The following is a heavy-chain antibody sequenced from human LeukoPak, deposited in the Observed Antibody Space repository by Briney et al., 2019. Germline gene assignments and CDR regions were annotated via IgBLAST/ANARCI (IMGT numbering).Heavy chain of an antibody. CDR1: GGSISSYY. V-gene: IGHV4-59*01. CDR2: IYYSGST. J-gene: IGHJ4*02. CDR3: AREYSSSWYSQFDY. D-gene: IGHD6-13*01. Sequence: PSETLSLTCTVSGGSISSYYWSWIRQPPGKGLEWIGYIYYSGSTNYNPSLKSRVTISVDTSKNQFSLELSSVTAADTAVYYCAREYSSSWYSQFDYWGQGTLVTVSS.